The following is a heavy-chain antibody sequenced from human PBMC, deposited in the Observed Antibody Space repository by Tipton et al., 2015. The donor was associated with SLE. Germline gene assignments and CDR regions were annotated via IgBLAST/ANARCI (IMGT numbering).Heavy chain of an antibody. V-gene: IGHV3-66*01. J-gene: IGHJ5*02. CDR1: GFTVSSNY. Sequence: SLRLSCAASGFTVSSNYMSWVRQAPGKGLEWVSVIYSGGSTYYADSVKGRFTISRDNSKNTLYLQMNSLRAEDTAVYYCARDLGITMVQGAYQGCLDPWGQRARITVS. CDR3: ARDLGITMVQGAYQGCLDP. CDR2: IYSGGST. D-gene: IGHD3-10*01.